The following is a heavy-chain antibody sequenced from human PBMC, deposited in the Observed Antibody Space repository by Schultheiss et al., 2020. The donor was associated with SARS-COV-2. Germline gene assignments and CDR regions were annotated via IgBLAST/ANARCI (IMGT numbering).Heavy chain of an antibody. CDR1: GGSISSYY. J-gene: IGHJ5*02. CDR3: ANDLDYRFDP. Sequence: SETLSLTCTVSGGSISSYYWSWIRQPPGKGLEWIGEINHSGSTNYNPSLKSRVTISVDTSKNQFSLKLSSVTAADTAVYYCANDLDYRFDPWGQGILVTVSS. V-gene: IGHV4-59*12. CDR2: INHSGST. D-gene: IGHD5-12*01.